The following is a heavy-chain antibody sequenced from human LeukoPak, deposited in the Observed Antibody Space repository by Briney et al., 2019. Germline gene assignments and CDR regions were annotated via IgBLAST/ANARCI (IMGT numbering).Heavy chain of an antibody. V-gene: IGHV3-66*01. J-gene: IGHJ4*02. CDR1: GFIVSSNY. CDR3: ARGPTYDSSALTGDFDY. CDR2: FYSGGTT. D-gene: IGHD3-22*01. Sequence: GGSLRLSCAATGFIVSSNYMSWVRQAPGKGLEWIAVFYSGGTTYHTDSVKGRFTISRDNSKNTVYLQMNSLRVEDTAVYYCARGPTYDSSALTGDFDYWGQGTLVTVSS.